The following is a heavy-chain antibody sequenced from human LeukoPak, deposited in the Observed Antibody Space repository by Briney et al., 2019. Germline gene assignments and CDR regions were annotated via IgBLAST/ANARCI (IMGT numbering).Heavy chain of an antibody. V-gene: IGHV3-48*03. CDR3: ARDYSGDEDFDF. D-gene: IGHD5-12*01. J-gene: IGHJ4*02. CDR2: IDSSGGTI. Sequence: GGSLRLSCIVSGFTFSHYEMNWVRQALGKGLEWISFIDSSGGTILYADSVKGRFTATRDDAKNSLYLEMNGLRAEDTAIYYCARDYSGDEDFDFWGQGTLVTVSS. CDR1: GFTFSHYE.